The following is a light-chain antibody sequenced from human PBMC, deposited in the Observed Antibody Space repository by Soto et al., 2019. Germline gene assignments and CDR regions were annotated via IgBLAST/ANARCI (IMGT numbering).Light chain of an antibody. CDR1: QSLSSNF. V-gene: IGKV3-20*01. CDR2: DSS. J-gene: IGKJ1*01. CDR3: QQYDISPWT. Sequence: EIVMTPSPATLALSPCERATLSFSASQSLSSNFLAWYQQKPGQPPRLLIYDSSTRATGFPDRFSGSGSGTDFTLTIIRLEPEDFAVYYCQQYDISPWTFGQGTKVDIK.